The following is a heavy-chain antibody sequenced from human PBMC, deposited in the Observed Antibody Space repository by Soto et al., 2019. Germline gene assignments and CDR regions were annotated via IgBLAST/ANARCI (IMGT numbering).Heavy chain of an antibody. D-gene: IGHD3-9*01. CDR1: GFSFFNYG. CDR3: GKAGGSELRYFDWPEVGV. J-gene: IGHJ4*02. Sequence: GGSLRLSCTASGFSFFNYGFAWIRQAPGKGLEWVAVVTYDSSEKYYADSVKGRFTISRDNSKNSVYLQMDSLQHNDSALYYCGKAGGSELRYFDWPEVGVWGQGTLVTVSS. CDR2: VTYDSSEK. V-gene: IGHV3-30*18.